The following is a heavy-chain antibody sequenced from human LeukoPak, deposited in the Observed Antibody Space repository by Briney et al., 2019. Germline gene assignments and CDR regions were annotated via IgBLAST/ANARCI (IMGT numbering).Heavy chain of an antibody. D-gene: IGHD3-9*01. J-gene: IGHJ4*02. CDR3: AKVSPRYFDWLPPDY. CDR1: GFTFSSYD. CDR2: ISGSGGST. V-gene: IGHV3-23*01. Sequence: GGSLRLSCAASGFTFSSYDMSWVRQAPGKGLEWVAAISGSGGSTYYADSVKGRFTISRDNSKNTLYLQMNSLRAEDTAVYYCAKVSPRYFDWLPPDYWGQGTLVTVSS.